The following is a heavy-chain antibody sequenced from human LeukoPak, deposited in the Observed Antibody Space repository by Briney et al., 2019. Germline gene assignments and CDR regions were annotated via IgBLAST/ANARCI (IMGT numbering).Heavy chain of an antibody. V-gene: IGHV1-18*01. Sequence: ASVKVSCKASGYTFTSYGISWVRQAPGQGLEWMGWISAYNGNTNYAQKLQGRVTMTTDTSTSTAYMELRSLRSDDTAVYYCARDRGVRGWFGDRSGYFDLWGRGTLVTVSS. CDR2: ISAYNGNT. J-gene: IGHJ2*01. CDR3: ARDRGVRGWFGDRSGYFDL. D-gene: IGHD3-10*01. CDR1: GYTFTSYG.